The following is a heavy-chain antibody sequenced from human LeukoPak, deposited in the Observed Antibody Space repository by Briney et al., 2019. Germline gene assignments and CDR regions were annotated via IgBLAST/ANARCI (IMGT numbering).Heavy chain of an antibody. Sequence: SETLSLTCAVSGYSISSGYYWGWIRQPPGKGLEWIGSIYHSGSTYYNPSLKSRVTISVDTSKNQFSLKLSSVTAADTAVYYCARVYYGSGSYYNLRSDPWGQGTLVTVSS. CDR2: IYHSGST. D-gene: IGHD3-10*01. J-gene: IGHJ5*02. CDR3: ARVYYGSGSYYNLRSDP. V-gene: IGHV4-38-2*01. CDR1: GYSISSGYY.